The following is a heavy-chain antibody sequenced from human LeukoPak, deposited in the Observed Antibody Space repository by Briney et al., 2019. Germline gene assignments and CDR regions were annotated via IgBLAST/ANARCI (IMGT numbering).Heavy chain of an antibody. Sequence: GGSLRLSCAASGFDLTNNWMRWVRQAPGKGLEWVGRINSKTNGGTTDYAAPVKGRFTISRDESKNTMYLQMNSLQTEDTGVYYCTAAHWSSLWGQGTLVTVSS. V-gene: IGHV3-15*01. D-gene: IGHD3-3*01. J-gene: IGHJ4*02. CDR3: TAAHWSSL. CDR1: GFDLTNNW. CDR2: INSKTNGGTT.